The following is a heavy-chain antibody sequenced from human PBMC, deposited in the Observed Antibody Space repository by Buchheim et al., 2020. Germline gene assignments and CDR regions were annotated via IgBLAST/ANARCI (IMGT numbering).Heavy chain of an antibody. V-gene: IGHV3-33*01. CDR2: IWHDGSTK. CDR3: AGGQRWLQLPGF. J-gene: IGHJ4*02. D-gene: IGHD5-24*01. Sequence: QVQLMESGGGVVQPGKSLRLSCAASGFTFRSYGMHWVRQFPGKGLDWVAVIWHDGSTKYYADSVKGRFTISRNNSNNTLYLEMNSLRAEDTAVYYCAGGQRWLQLPGFWGQGIL. CDR1: GFTFRSYG.